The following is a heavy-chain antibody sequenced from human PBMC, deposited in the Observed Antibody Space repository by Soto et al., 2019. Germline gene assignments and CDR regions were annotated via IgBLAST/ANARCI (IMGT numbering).Heavy chain of an antibody. CDR1: GFTFSDYY. CDR2: ISVSSTYA. D-gene: IGHD1-26*01. J-gene: IGHJ6*01. V-gene: IGHV3-11*05. CDR3: ARVNDGAGGGYYYYGMDV. Sequence: PGGSLRLSCAASGFTFSDYYMSWIRQAPGEGLECVAYISVSSTYANYGDSVEGRFTISRDNAENSLFLQMNSLRAEDTALYYCARVNDGAGGGYYYYGMDVWGQGTTVTVSS.